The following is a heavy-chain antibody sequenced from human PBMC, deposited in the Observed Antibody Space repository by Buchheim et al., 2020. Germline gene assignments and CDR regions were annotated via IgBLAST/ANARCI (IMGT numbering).Heavy chain of an antibody. CDR2: INPNSGGT. CDR1: GYTFTSYD. CDR3: ARSLPAAIRSYPNNWFDP. J-gene: IGHJ5*02. Sequence: QVQLVQSGAEVKKPGASVKVSCKASGYTFTSYDINWVRQAPGQGLEWMGWINPNSGGTNYAQKFQGWVTMTRDTSISTAYMELSRLRSDDTAVYYCARSLPAAIRSYPNNWFDPWGQGTL. D-gene: IGHD2-2*02. V-gene: IGHV1-2*04.